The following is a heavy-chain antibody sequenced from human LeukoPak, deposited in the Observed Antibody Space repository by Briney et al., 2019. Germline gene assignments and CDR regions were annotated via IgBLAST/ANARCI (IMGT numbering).Heavy chain of an antibody. J-gene: IGHJ4*02. CDR1: GYTFTSYG. CDR2: ISAYNGNT. D-gene: IGHD3-22*01. V-gene: IGHV1-18*01. CDR3: AREAGSGSSLDY. Sequence: ASVKVSCKASGYTFTSYGISWVRQAPGQGLEWMGWISAYNGNTNYAQKLQGRVTMTTDTSTSTAYMELSSLRSEDTAVYYCAREAGSGSSLDYWGQGTLVTVSS.